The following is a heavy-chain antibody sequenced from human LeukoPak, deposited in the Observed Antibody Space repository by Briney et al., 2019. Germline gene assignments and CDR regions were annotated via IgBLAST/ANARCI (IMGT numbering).Heavy chain of an antibody. V-gene: IGHV4-34*01. D-gene: IGHD5-24*01. CDR1: GGSFSGYY. J-gene: IGHJ4*02. CDR3: ARARDGVLDY. CDR2: INHSGST. Sequence: SETLSLTCAVYGGSFSGYYWSWIRQPPGKGLEWIGEINHSGSTNYNPSLKSRVTISVDTSKNQFSLKLSSVTAADTAVYYCARARDGVLDYWGQGTLVTSPQ.